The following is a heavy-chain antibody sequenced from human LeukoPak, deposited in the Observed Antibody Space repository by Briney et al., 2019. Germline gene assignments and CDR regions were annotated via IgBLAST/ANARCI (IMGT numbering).Heavy chain of an antibody. Sequence: GGXXXLSCAASGFTFSSYWMSWVRQAPGKGLEWVANIKQDGSEKYYVDSVKGRFTISRDNAKNSLYLQMNSLRAEDTAVYYCARDRGYYYDSSGYYHYYWGQGTLVTVSS. CDR3: ARDRGYYYDSSGYYHYY. CDR1: GFTFSSYW. J-gene: IGHJ4*02. CDR2: IKQDGSEK. D-gene: IGHD3-22*01. V-gene: IGHV3-7*01.